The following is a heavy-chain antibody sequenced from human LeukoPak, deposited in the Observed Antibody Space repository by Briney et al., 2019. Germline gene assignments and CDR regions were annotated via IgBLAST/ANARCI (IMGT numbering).Heavy chain of an antibody. CDR3: ARANDFWSGYGIDN. Sequence: PSGTLSLTCTVPGGSISSYYWGWIRRPPGKGLEWIGYIYYSGTTNYNPSLKSRVTISVDTSKNQFSLNLSSVTAADTAVYYCARANDFWSGYGIDNWGQGTLVTVSS. CDR2: IYYSGTT. J-gene: IGHJ4*02. CDR1: GGSISSYY. D-gene: IGHD3-3*01. V-gene: IGHV4-59*01.